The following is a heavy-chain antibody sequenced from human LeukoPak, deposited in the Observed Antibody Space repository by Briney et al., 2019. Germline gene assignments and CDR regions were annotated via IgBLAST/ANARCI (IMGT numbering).Heavy chain of an antibody. CDR1: GFTVSSNY. Sequence: PGGSLRLSCAAPGFTVSSNYMSWVRQAPGKGLEWVSVIYSGGSTYYADSVKGRFTISRDNSKNTLYLQMNSLRAEDTAVYYCARGLNWNEGFDYWGQGTLVTVSS. CDR2: IYSGGST. CDR3: ARGLNWNEGFDY. V-gene: IGHV3-53*01. D-gene: IGHD1-20*01. J-gene: IGHJ4*02.